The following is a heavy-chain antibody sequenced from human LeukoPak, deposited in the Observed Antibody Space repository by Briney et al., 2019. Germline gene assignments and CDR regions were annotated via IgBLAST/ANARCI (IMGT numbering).Heavy chain of an antibody. Sequence: ASVKVSCKASGYTFTSYYMHWVRQAPGQGLEWMGIINPSGGSTSYAQKFQGRVTMTWDTSTSTVYMELSSLRSEDTAVYYCARGAIERITALNWFDPWGQGTLVTVSS. CDR1: GYTFTSYY. V-gene: IGHV1-46*01. CDR3: ARGAIERITALNWFDP. J-gene: IGHJ5*02. CDR2: INPSGGST. D-gene: IGHD1-1*01.